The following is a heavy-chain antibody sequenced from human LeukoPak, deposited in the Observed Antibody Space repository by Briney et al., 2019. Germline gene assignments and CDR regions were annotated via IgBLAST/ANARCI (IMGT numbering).Heavy chain of an antibody. D-gene: IGHD6-19*01. CDR3: ARVIYSGWEGELSD. Sequence: GSLRLSCAASGFTFSSYWMHWVRQAPGKGLVWVSRINSDGSTTSYADSVMGRFTISRDNAKNTLYLQMNSLRAEDTAVYYCARVIYSGWEGELSDWGQGTLVTVSS. CDR2: INSDGSTT. CDR1: GFTFSSYW. J-gene: IGHJ4*02. V-gene: IGHV3-74*01.